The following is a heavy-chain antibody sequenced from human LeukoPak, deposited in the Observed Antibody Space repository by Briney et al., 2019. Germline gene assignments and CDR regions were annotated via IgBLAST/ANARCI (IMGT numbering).Heavy chain of an antibody. CDR1: DYSIRSGFY. Sequence: SETLSLTCTVSDYSIRSGFYWGWIRQPPGKGLEWIGTIYHSGDTYYNPSLKSRVTISVDTSKNQFSLKLSSVTAADTAVYYCAREIGATIPKFVYWGQGALVTVSS. J-gene: IGHJ4*02. D-gene: IGHD5-12*01. CDR2: IYHSGDT. CDR3: AREIGATIPKFVY. V-gene: IGHV4-38-2*02.